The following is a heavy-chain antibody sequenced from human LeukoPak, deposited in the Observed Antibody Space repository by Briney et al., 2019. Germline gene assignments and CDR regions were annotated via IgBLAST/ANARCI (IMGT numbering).Heavy chain of an antibody. J-gene: IGHJ4*02. CDR2: MYFSGYS. CDR1: GGSFSGYY. V-gene: IGHV4-59*01. Sequence: SETLSLTCAVYGGSFSGYYWSWIRQPPGKGLEWIGYMYFSGYSNYNPSLKSRVTISVDTSKNQFSLRLSSVTAADTAVYYCARGRGVTTDFDYWGQGTLVTVSS. D-gene: IGHD4-17*01. CDR3: ARGRGVTTDFDY.